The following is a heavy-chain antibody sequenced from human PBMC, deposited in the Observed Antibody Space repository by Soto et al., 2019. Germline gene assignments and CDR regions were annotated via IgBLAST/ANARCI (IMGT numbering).Heavy chain of an antibody. V-gene: IGHV2-5*02. CDR3: AHFTNYYDSSGYYLYYFEH. CDR2: IFWDDDK. CDR1: GFSLSTGGGG. J-gene: IGHJ4*02. D-gene: IGHD3-22*01. Sequence: SGPTLVNPTQTRTLTCTFSGFSLSTGGGGGGWIRQPPGKALEWLALIFWDDDKRYSPSLKSRITVTKDTSKNEVGLTVTSMDPVDTATYYCAHFTNYYDSSGYYLYYFEHWGQGTPVTVSS.